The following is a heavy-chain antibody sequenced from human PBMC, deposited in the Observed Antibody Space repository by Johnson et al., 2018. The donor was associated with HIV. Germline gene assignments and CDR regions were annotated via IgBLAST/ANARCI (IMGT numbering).Heavy chain of an antibody. CDR2: IRHDGSKK. Sequence: QMLLVESGGGVVQPGGSLRLSCAASGFTFSSYGMHWVRQAPGKGLEWVAFIRHDGSKKYYADSVKGRLTISRDNDKHTLYLQMNSPSPEDTGVYHCARDRHGSGRPNAFDLWGRGTKVTV. V-gene: IGHV3-30*02. J-gene: IGHJ3*01. D-gene: IGHD3-10*01. CDR1: GFTFSSYG. CDR3: ARDRHGSGRPNAFDL.